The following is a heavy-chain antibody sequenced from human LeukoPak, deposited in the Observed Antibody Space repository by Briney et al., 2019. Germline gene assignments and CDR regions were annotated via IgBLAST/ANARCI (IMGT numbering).Heavy chain of an antibody. D-gene: IGHD2-15*01. CDR2: IHYSGST. CDR1: GGSISSYY. Sequence: SETLSLTCTVSGGSISSYYWSWIRQPPGKGLEWIGYIHYSGSTNYNPSLKSRVTISVDTSKNQFSLKLSSVTAADTAVYYCAGVSGYCSGGSCHRSYYYYMDVWGKGTTVTISS. V-gene: IGHV4-59*12. J-gene: IGHJ6*03. CDR3: AGVSGYCSGGSCHRSYYYYMDV.